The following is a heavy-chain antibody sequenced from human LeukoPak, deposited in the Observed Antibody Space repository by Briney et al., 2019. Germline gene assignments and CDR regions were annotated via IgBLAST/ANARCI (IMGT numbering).Heavy chain of an antibody. CDR2: IYYSGST. CDR1: GGSISSSSYY. Sequence: SETLSLTCTVSGGSISSSSYYWGWIRQPPGKGLEWIGSIYYSGSTYYNPSLKSRVTISVDTSKDQFSLKLSSVTAADTAVYYCARGIWLLPLGYYYMDVWGKGTTVTVSS. D-gene: IGHD5-24*01. V-gene: IGHV4-39*07. CDR3: ARGIWLLPLGYYYMDV. J-gene: IGHJ6*03.